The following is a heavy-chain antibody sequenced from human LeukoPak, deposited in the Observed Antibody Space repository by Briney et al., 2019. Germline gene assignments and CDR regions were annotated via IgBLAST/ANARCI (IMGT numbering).Heavy chain of an antibody. CDR3: ARGVGLQMDY. V-gene: IGHV3-48*04. J-gene: IGHJ4*02. CDR2: ISSSSTI. Sequence: PGGSLRLSCAASGFTFSSYSMNWVRQAPGKGLEWVSYISSSSTIYYADSVKGRFTISRDNAKNSLYLQMNSLRAEDTAVYYCARGVGLQMDYWGQGTLVTVSS. CDR1: GFTFSSYS. D-gene: IGHD4-11*01.